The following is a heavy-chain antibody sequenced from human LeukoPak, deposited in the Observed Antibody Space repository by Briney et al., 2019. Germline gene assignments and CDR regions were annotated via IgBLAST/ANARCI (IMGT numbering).Heavy chain of an antibody. Sequence: SETLSLTCAVYGGSFSGYYWSWIRQPPGKGLKWIGEINHSGSTNYNPSLKSRVTISVDTSKNQFSLKLSSVTAADTAVYYCARGWRYYYDSGSYYLDYWGQRTLVTVSS. D-gene: IGHD3-10*01. CDR2: INHSGST. CDR3: ARGWRYYYDSGSYYLDY. V-gene: IGHV4-34*01. CDR1: GGSFSGYY. J-gene: IGHJ4*02.